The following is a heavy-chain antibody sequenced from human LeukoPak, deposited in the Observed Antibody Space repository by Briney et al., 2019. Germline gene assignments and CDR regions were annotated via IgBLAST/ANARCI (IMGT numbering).Heavy chain of an antibody. CDR1: GFTFNNYA. J-gene: IGHJ4*02. V-gene: IGHV3-23*01. CDR2: ISGSGVTT. Sequence: GGSLRLSCAASGFTFNNYAMSWVRQAPGMGLEWVSTISGSGVTTYYADSVRGRFTISRDNSRTTLYLQLDSLRPEDMAIYYCAKSPGQIQLDYFDYWGQGTLVTVSS. D-gene: IGHD1-1*01. CDR3: AKSPGQIQLDYFDY.